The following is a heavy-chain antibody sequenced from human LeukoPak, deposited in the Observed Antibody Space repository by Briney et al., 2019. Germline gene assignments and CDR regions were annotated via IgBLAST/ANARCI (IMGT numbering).Heavy chain of an antibody. CDR1: GFTFSSYW. CDR2: IKQDGSEK. Sequence: SGGSLRLSCAASGFTFSSYWMSWVRQAPGKGLEWVANIKQDGSEKYYVDSVKGRFTISRDNAKNSLYLQMNSLRAEDTAVYYCARVSGTDSSGWNTGDDAFDIWGQGTMVTVSS. J-gene: IGHJ3*02. CDR3: ARVSGTDSSGWNTGDDAFDI. D-gene: IGHD6-19*01. V-gene: IGHV3-7*01.